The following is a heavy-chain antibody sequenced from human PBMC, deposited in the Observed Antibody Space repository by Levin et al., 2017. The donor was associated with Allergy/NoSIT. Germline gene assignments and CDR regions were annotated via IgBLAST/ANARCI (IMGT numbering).Heavy chain of an antibody. D-gene: IGHD3-10*01. CDR1: GFTFSSYG. CDR2: ISYDGSNK. V-gene: IGHV3-30*18. Sequence: GESLKISCAASGFTFSSYGMHWVRQAPGKGLEWVAVISYDGSNKYYADSVKGRFTISRDNSKNTLYLQMNSLRAEDTAVYYCAKTDRVRGVIIKFGCFDYWGQGTLVTVSS. CDR3: AKTDRVRGVIIKFGCFDY. J-gene: IGHJ4*02.